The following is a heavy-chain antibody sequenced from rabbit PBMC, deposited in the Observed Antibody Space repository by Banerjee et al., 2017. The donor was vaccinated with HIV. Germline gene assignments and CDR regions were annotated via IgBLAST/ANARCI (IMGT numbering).Heavy chain of an antibody. D-gene: IGHD6-1*01. Sequence: QSLEESGGGLVKPGASLTLTCKASGFDFRTNAMCWVRQAPGKGLEWVACIYAGSGGNIYYTNWAKGRFTISKTSSSTVTLQMTSLTATDTATYFCARDHADGAGFTYDLWGPGTLVTVS. V-gene: IGHV1S40*01. CDR3: ARDHADGAGFTYDL. CDR2: IYAGSGGNI. J-gene: IGHJ6*01. CDR1: GFDFRTNA.